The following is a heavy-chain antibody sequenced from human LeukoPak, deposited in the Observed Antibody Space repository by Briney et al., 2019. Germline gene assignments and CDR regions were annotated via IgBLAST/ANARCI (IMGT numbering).Heavy chain of an antibody. J-gene: IGHJ4*02. V-gene: IGHV1-69*13. CDR3: ASGNYYDSSGSQPKFDY. Sequence: SVKVSCKASGGTFSSYAISWVRQAPGQGLEWMGGIIPIFGTANYAQKFQGRVTITADESTSTAYMELSSLRSEDTAVYYCASGNYYDSSGSQPKFDYRGQGTLVTVSS. D-gene: IGHD3-22*01. CDR1: GGTFSSYA. CDR2: IIPIFGTA.